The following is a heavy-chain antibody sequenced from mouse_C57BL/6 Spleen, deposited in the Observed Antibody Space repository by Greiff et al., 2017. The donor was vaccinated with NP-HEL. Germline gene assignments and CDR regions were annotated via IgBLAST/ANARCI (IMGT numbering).Heavy chain of an antibody. V-gene: IGHV1-69*01. D-gene: IGHD1-1*01. CDR1: GYTFTSYW. CDR3: ARSPTVGAPSYWYFDV. J-gene: IGHJ1*03. CDR2: IDPSDSYT. Sequence: QVQLQQPGAELVMPGASVKLSCKASGYTFTSYWMHWVKQRPGQGLEWIGEIDPSDSYTNYNQKFKGKSTLTVDKSSSTAYMQLSSLTSEDSAVYYCARSPTVGAPSYWYFDVWGTGTTVTVSS.